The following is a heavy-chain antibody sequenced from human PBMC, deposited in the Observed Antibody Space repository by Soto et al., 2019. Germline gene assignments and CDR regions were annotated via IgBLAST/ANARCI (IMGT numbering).Heavy chain of an antibody. CDR3: ARDRGWSLFDY. V-gene: IGHV3-74*01. Sequence: EVQLVESGGGLVQPGGSLRLSCEASGFTFSSYWMYWVRQAPGKGLVWVSRTNSDGSDTSYADSVKGRFTISRDNAKNTLYLTMNSLRAEDTAVYYCARDRGWSLFDYWGQGTLVTVSS. CDR2: TNSDGSDT. J-gene: IGHJ4*02. D-gene: IGHD6-19*01. CDR1: GFTFSSYW.